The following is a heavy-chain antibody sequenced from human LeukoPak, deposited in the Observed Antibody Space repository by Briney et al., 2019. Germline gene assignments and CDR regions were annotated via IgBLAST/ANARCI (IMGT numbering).Heavy chain of an antibody. V-gene: IGHV1-18*01. J-gene: IGHJ5*02. Sequence: ASVKVSCKASGYTFTSYGISWVRQAPGQGLEWMGWISAYNGNTNYAQKLQGRVTMTTDTSTSTAYMELRSLRSDDTAVYYCARGGSGWPPGVWFDPWGQGTLVTVSS. CDR1: GYTFTSYG. CDR3: ARGGSGWPPGVWFDP. D-gene: IGHD6-19*01. CDR2: ISAYNGNT.